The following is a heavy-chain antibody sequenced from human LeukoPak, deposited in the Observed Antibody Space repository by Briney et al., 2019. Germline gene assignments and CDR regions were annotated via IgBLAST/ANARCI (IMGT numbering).Heavy chain of an antibody. Sequence: PSETLSLTCAVYGGSFSGYYWSWIRQPPGKGLEWIGEINHSGSTNYNPSLKSRVTISVDTSKNQFSPKLSSVTAADTAVYYCARGLNMTTVTTLTWGQGTLVTVSS. D-gene: IGHD4-17*01. V-gene: IGHV4-34*01. CDR2: INHSGST. CDR3: ARGLNMTTVTTLT. CDR1: GGSFSGYY. J-gene: IGHJ5*02.